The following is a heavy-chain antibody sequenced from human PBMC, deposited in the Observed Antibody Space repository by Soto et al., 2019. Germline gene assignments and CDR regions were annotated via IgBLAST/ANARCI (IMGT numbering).Heavy chain of an antibody. CDR3: ATDRGKYIDFFDY. D-gene: IGHD1-26*01. V-gene: IGHV6-1*01. J-gene: IGHJ4*02. CDR1: GASVSSDSVA. CDR2: TYYRTKWFN. Sequence: SQTLSLTCAISGASVSSDSVAWNWIRQSTSRGLEWLGRTYYRTKWFNHYAVSVMSRITITPDTSRNQFSLQLTSVTPEDTAVYYCATDRGKYIDFFDYWGQGILVTVSS.